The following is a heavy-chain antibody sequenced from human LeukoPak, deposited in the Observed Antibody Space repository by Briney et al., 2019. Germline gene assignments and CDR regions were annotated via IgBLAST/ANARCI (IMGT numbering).Heavy chain of an antibody. D-gene: IGHD6-13*01. V-gene: IGHV3-48*01. J-gene: IGHJ5*02. CDR1: GFTFSSYS. Sequence: GGSLRLSCAASGFTFSSYSMNWVRQAPGKGLGWVSYISSSSSPIYYADSVKGRFTISRDNAKNSLYLQMHSLRAEDTAVYYCARASSSRHSFDPWGQGTLVTVSS. CDR2: ISSSSSPI. CDR3: ARASSSRHSFDP.